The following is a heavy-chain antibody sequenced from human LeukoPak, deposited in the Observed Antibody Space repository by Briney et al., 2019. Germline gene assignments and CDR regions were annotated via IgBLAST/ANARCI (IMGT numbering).Heavy chain of an antibody. V-gene: IGHV3-30*04. CDR2: LSYDSRSE. CDR1: GFTFSSSA. D-gene: IGHD3-10*01. CDR3: ARNPYTEFWFDP. Sequence: PGGSLRLSCAASGFTFSSSAMPWVRQAPGKGLEWVAFLSYDSRSEFYADSVKGRFSISRDNPKNTLFLQINSLRAEDTAMYFCARNPYTEFWFDPWGPGTLVTVSS. J-gene: IGHJ5*02.